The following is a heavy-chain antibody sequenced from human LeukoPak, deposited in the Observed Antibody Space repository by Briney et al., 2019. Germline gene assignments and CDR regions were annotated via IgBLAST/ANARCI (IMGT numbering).Heavy chain of an antibody. J-gene: IGHJ4*02. V-gene: IGHV3-21*01. CDR3: ARGGGYCSSTSCNYFDS. CDR1: GFTFSSYS. D-gene: IGHD2-2*01. CDR2: ISSTGNYI. Sequence: GGSLRLSCEASGFTFSSYSMNWVRQAPRKGLEWVSSISSTGNYIYYADSVKGRFTVSRDNAKKSLYLQMNSLRAEDTAVYYCARGGGYCSSTSCNYFDSWGQGTLVTVSS.